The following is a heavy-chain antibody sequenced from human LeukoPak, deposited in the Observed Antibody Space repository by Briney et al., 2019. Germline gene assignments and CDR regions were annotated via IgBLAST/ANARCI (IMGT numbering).Heavy chain of an antibody. Sequence: ASVKVSCKASGYTFTSYGISWVRQAPGQGLEWMGWISAYDGNTNYARKFQGRVSMTTDTSTSTAYMELRSLRSDDTAVFYCARVILRGGQDGFDTWGQGTMVTVSS. J-gene: IGHJ3*02. CDR2: ISAYDGNT. D-gene: IGHD2-21*02. CDR3: ARVILRGGQDGFDT. V-gene: IGHV1-18*01. CDR1: GYTFTSYG.